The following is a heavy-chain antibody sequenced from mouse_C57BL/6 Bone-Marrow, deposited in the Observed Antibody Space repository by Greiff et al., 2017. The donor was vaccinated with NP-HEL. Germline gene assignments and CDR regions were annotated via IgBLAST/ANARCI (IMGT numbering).Heavy chain of an antibody. CDR3: ARSDYYGSRYFDD. Sequence: VQLQQPGAELVKPGASVKLSCTASGFTITDYYMHWVKQRPEQGLEWIGRIDPKDGGTKYAPKFQGKATITVDTSSNTAYLQPRSLTSEDTAVSYCARSDYYGSRYFDDWGKGTTLTVSS. V-gene: IGHV14-2*01. CDR2: IDPKDGGT. D-gene: IGHD1-1*01. J-gene: IGHJ2*01. CDR1: GFTITDYY.